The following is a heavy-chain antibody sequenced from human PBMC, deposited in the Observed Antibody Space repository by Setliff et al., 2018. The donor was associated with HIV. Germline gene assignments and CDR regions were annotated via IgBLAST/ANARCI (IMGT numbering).Heavy chain of an antibody. CDR3: ARDHTDGWYHGEHAAFDL. V-gene: IGHV3-7*01. D-gene: IGHD6-19*01. J-gene: IGHJ3*01. CDR2: IKYDGSYK. Sequence: ETLSLTCTVSGYPISSGYYWGWIRQPPGKGLEWVANIKYDGSYKQYVDSVKGRFTISRDDAKNLLYLQMNSLRAEDTSVYYCARDHTDGWYHGEHAAFDLWGQGTVVTVSS. CDR1: GYPISSGYY.